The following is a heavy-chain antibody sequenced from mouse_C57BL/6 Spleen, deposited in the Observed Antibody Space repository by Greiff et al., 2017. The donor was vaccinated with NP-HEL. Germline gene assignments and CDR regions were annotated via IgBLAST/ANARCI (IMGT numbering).Heavy chain of an antibody. Sequence: QVQLQQSGPELVKPGASVKISCKASGYAFSSSWMNWVKQRPGKGLEWIGRIYPGDGDTNYNGKFKGKATLTADKSSSTAYMQLSSLTSEDSAVYFCARKGDYGNFFAYWGQGTLVTVSA. CDR2: IYPGDGDT. CDR3: ARKGDYGNFFAY. V-gene: IGHV1-82*01. D-gene: IGHD2-1*01. J-gene: IGHJ3*01. CDR1: GYAFSSSW.